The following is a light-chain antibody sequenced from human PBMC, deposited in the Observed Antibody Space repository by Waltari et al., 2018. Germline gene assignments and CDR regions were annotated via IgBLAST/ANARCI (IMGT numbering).Light chain of an antibody. CDR1: QSISKY. CDR2: HAS. J-gene: IGKJ1*01. Sequence: EIMLTQSPGTLSLSPGERATLSCKASQSISKYLAWYQQKPGQAPRLLIYHASSRATGIPDRFSGSGAETDFSLTISRLGPEDFAVYYCQHYVRLPATFGQGTNVEIK. V-gene: IGKV3-20*01. CDR3: QHYVRLPAT.